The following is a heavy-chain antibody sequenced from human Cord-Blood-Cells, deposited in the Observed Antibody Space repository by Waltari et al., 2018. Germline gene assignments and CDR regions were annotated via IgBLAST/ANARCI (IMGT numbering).Heavy chain of an antibody. CDR3: ARGAGDFPYYLDY. CDR2: IKQDGSEK. Sequence: EVQLVESGGGWVEPGGSLRLSWAASGFTFSSYWMRWVRQAPGKGLEWVANIKQDGSEKYYVDSVKGRFTISRDNAKNSLYLQMNSLRAEDTAVYYCARGAGDFPYYLDYWGQGTLVTVSS. J-gene: IGHJ4*02. D-gene: IGHD7-27*01. V-gene: IGHV3-7*05. CDR1: GFTFSSYW.